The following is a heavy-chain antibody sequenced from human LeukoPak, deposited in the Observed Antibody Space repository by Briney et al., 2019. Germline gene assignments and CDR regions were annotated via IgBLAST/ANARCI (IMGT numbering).Heavy chain of an antibody. Sequence: SETLSLTCTVSGGSIRSSSYYWGWIRQPPGKGLEWIGRIYYDGSTYYNSSLKSRVTISRDTSKKQFTLNLFSVTAADTAMYYCTRANGYGLINYWGQGTLVTVSS. J-gene: IGHJ4*02. CDR3: TRANGYGLINY. D-gene: IGHD3-10*01. CDR2: IYYDGST. V-gene: IGHV4-39*06. CDR1: GGSIRSSSYY.